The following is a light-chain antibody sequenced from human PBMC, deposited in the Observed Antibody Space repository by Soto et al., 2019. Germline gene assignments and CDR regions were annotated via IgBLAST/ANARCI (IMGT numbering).Light chain of an antibody. J-gene: IGLJ2*01. Sequence: QSVLTQPPSVSAAPGQKVTISCSGSSSNIGNNYVSWYQQLPGTAPKLLIYDNNKRPSGIPDRFSGSKSGTSATLGITGLQTGDEADYYCGTWYSSLGVVFGGGTKLTVL. CDR3: GTWYSSLGVV. CDR1: SSNIGNNY. V-gene: IGLV1-51*01. CDR2: DNN.